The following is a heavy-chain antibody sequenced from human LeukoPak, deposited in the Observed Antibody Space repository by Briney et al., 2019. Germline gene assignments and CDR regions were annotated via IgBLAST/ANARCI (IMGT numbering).Heavy chain of an antibody. J-gene: IGHJ4*02. CDR1: GASISSGDYY. CDR2: IYYSGST. D-gene: IGHD6-25*01. CDR3: VRRGQRLNPGLYYFDY. V-gene: IGHV4-39*01. Sequence: SETLSLTSTVSGASISSGDYYWGWIRQSPGKGLEWIGTIYYSGSTNYNPSLKSRVTISVDTSENQFSLRLSSVTATDTAVYYCVRRGQRLNPGLYYFDYWGQGTLVTVSS.